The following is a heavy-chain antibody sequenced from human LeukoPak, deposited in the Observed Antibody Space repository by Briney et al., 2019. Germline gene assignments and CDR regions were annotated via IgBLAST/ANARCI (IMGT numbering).Heavy chain of an antibody. CDR2: FDPEDGET. D-gene: IGHD3-9*01. CDR3: ATLPRPDILTGYFPSAGYWFDP. J-gene: IGHJ5*02. CDR1: GYTLTELS. Sequence: GASVKVSCKVSGYTLTELSMHWVRQAPGKGLEWMGGFDPEDGETIYAQEFQGRVTMTEDTSTDTAYMELSSLRSEDTAVYYCATLPRPDILTGYFPSAGYWFDPWGQGTLVTVSS. V-gene: IGHV1-24*01.